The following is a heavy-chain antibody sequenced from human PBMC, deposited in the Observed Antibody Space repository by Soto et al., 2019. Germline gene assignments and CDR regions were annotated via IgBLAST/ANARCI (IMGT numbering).Heavy chain of an antibody. CDR2: INPNSGGT. CDR1: GDTITGYY. Sequence: GASVKASCKASGDTITGYYMHWVRQAPEQGLEWMGWINPNSGGTNYAQKFQGWVTMTRDTSISTAYMELSRLRSDDTAVYYCARDARGAVAGTFYYYGMDVWGQGTTVTVSS. V-gene: IGHV1-2*04. J-gene: IGHJ6*02. D-gene: IGHD6-19*01. CDR3: ARDARGAVAGTFYYYGMDV.